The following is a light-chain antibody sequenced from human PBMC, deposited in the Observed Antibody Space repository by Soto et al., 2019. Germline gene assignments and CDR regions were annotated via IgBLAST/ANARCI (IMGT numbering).Light chain of an antibody. CDR3: QQRHMWPIT. Sequence: EIVLTQSPGTLSLSPGARATLSCRASQSVSNNYLAWYQQKPGQAPRLLIYGASTRATGIPARFSGSGSGTELTITISSLQSEDSEVYDCQQRHMWPITFGQGTRLEIK. J-gene: IGKJ5*01. CDR1: QSVSNN. CDR2: GAS. V-gene: IGKV3-15*01.